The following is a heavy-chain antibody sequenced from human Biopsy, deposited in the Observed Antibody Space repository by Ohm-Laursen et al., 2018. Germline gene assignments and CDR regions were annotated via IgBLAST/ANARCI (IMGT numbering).Heavy chain of an antibody. CDR3: ARLGNFWNAEDGLDL. J-gene: IGHJ3*01. CDR2: ASYSGYT. V-gene: IGHV4-59*08. D-gene: IGHD3-3*01. CDR1: DDSIRNFY. Sequence: SETLSLTCTVSDDSIRNFYWTWIRQPPGQELEWIGHASYSGYTNYNPSLKSRVTISVDTSKNHFSLNLRSGTAADTAVYSCARLGNFWNAEDGLDLWGLGTMVTVSS.